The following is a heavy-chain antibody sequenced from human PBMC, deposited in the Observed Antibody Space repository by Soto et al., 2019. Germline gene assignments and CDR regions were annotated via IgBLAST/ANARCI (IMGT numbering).Heavy chain of an antibody. CDR3: ARGGSGYVWFNEF. CDR1: GGIFSSYA. J-gene: IGHJ4*02. CDR2: IIPIFGTA. V-gene: IGHV1-69*01. Sequence: QEQLVQSGAEVKKPGSSVKVSCKASGGIFSSYAISWVQQAPGQGLEWMGGIIPIFGTANYAQKFQGRVTITADESTNPAYMDLSSLKSEDTAIYYCARGGSGYVWFNEFWGQGTLVTVS. D-gene: IGHD3-22*01.